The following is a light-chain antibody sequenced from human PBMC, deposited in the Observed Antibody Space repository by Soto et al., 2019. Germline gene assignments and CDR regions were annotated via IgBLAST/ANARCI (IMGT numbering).Light chain of an antibody. CDR1: QSLTDSN. Sequence: EIVLTQSPGTLSLSPGERATLSCRASQSLTDSNLAWYQQKPGQAPTLLMYGASNRATGIADRFSGSGSGTDFTLTISRLEPEDFAVYYCQPYVTPPLTFGGGTKVEIK. CDR2: GAS. J-gene: IGKJ4*01. CDR3: QPYVTPPLT. V-gene: IGKV3-20*01.